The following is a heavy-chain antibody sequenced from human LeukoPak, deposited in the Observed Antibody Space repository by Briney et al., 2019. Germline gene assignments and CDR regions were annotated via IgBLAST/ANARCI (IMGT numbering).Heavy chain of an antibody. CDR1: GFTFDDYA. CDR2: ISWNSGTI. D-gene: IGHD1-26*01. J-gene: IGHJ4*02. CDR3: AKEYSGTWRGYFDY. Sequence: QPGRPLRLSCAASGFTFDDYAMHWVRQAPGKGLEWVSGISWNSGTIAYADSVKGRFTISRDNAKDSLSLQMNSLRAEDTALYYCAKEYSGTWRGYFDYWGQGSLVTVSS. V-gene: IGHV3-9*01.